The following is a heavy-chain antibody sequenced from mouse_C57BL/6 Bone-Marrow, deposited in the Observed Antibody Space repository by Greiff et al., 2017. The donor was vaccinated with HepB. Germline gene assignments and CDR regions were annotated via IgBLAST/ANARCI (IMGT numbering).Heavy chain of an antibody. CDR2: IYPRSGNT. D-gene: IGHD2-5*01. V-gene: IGHV1-81*01. CDR1: GYTFTSYG. Sequence: VQLQESGAELARPGASVKLSCKASGYTFTSYGISWVRQRTGQGLEWIGEIYPRSGNTYYNEKFKGKATLTADKTSSQAYMELRSLTSEDSAVYFCATTYYNNYVAMDYWGQGTSVTVSS. J-gene: IGHJ4*01. CDR3: ATTYYNNYVAMDY.